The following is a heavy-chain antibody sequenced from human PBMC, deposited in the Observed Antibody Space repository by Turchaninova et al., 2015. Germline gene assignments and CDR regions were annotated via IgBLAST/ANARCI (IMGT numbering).Heavy chain of an antibody. D-gene: IGHD7-27*01. Sequence: GVSLGLCCSVSGFTFTEVPMNWVGQAPGKGLEYVAAISSYGESTYYSKSVEGRFTVYRDSSRKTLYLQMGSLRPEDTAVYYCARVKNWGFLDFWGQGTLVTVSS. J-gene: IGHJ4*02. V-gene: IGHV3-64*01. CDR2: ISSYGEST. CDR3: ARVKNWGFLDF. CDR1: GFTFTEVP.